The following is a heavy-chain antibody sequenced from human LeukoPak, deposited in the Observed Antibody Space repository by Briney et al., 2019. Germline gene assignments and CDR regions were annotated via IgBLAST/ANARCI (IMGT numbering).Heavy chain of an antibody. CDR1: GGSISSGYYY. D-gene: IGHD3-22*01. V-gene: IGHV4-30-4*01. CDR3: ARGVGYYDSSGYYGFWFDP. J-gene: IGHJ5*02. CDR2: IYYSGST. Sequence: SETLSLTCTVSGGSISSGYYYWSWIRQPPGKGLEWIGYIYYSGSTYYNPSLKSRVTISVDTSKNQFSLKLSSVTAADTAVYYCARGVGYYDSSGYYGFWFDPWGQGTLVTVSS.